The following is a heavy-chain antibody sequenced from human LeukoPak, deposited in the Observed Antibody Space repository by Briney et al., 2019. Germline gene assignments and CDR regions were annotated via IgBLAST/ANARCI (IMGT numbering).Heavy chain of an antibody. V-gene: IGHV3-7*01. CDR1: GFTLSTYW. Sequence: PGGSLRLSCEASGFTLSTYWMNWVRQVPGKGLEWVANINPDGSAKRYVDSVKGRFTIARGNADNSLSLQMNSLRAEDTAVYYCASWGAGGNSWGQGTLVTVSS. D-gene: IGHD3-16*01. CDR3: ASWGAGGNS. CDR2: INPDGSAK. J-gene: IGHJ4*02.